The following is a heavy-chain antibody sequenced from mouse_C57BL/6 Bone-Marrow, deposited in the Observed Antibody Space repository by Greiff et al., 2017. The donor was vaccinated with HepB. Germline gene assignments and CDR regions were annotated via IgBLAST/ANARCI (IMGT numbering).Heavy chain of an antibody. J-gene: IGHJ1*03. V-gene: IGHV5-9*01. CDR2: ISGGGGNT. D-gene: IGHD2-1*01. CDR3: ARYDGNYWYFDV. CDR1: GFTFSSYT. Sequence: EVKLVESGGGLVKPGGSLKLSCAASGFTFSSYTMSWVRQTPEKRLEWVATISGGGGNTYYPDSVKGRFTISRDNAKNTLYLQMSSLRSEDTALYYCARYDGNYWYFDVWSTGTTVTVSS.